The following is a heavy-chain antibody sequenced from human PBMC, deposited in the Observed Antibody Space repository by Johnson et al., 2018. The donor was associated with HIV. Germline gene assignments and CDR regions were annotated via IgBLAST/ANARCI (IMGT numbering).Heavy chain of an antibody. D-gene: IGHD2-21*01. CDR3: ARYSGAFDI. J-gene: IGHJ3*02. V-gene: IGHV3-30*03. CDR2: ISYDGSNK. CDR1: GFTFNKYW. Sequence: QVQLVESGGGLVQPGGSLRLSCAASGFTFNKYWMSWVRQAPGKGLEWVAVISYDGSNKYYADSVKGRFTISRDNSKNTLYLQMNSLRAEDTAVYYCARYSGAFDIWGQGTMVTVSS.